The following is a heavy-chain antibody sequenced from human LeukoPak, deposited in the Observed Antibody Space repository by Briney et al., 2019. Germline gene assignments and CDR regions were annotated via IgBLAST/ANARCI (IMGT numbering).Heavy chain of an antibody. CDR3: AKGGVVVPAARGWFDP. V-gene: IGHV3-23*01. Sequence: GGSLRLSCAASGLTFSSYAMSWVRQAPGKGLEWVSAISGSGGSTYYADSVKGRFTISRDNSKNTLYLQMNSLRAEDTAVYYCAKGGVVVPAARGWFDPWGQGTLVTVSS. CDR2: ISGSGGST. D-gene: IGHD2-2*01. CDR1: GLTFSSYA. J-gene: IGHJ5*02.